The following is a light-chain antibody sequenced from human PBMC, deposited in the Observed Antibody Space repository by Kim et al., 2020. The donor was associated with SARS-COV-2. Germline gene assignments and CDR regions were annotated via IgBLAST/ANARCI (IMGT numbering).Light chain of an antibody. CDR2: AAS. V-gene: IGKV1-17*03. J-gene: IGKJ2*01. CDR1: QAIGNS. CDR3: LQHDTFPYT. Sequence: DIQMTQSPSAMSASVGDRVSITCRASQAIGNSLAWFQQKPGKVPERLIYAASSLQSGVPSRFSGSGSGTEFTLTISSLQPEDFATYYCLQHDTFPYTFGQGTKLEI.